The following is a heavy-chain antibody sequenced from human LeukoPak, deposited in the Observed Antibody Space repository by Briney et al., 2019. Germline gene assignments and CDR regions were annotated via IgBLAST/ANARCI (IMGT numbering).Heavy chain of an antibody. Sequence: SVPTLLEPTETLTLTCTFSAFSLASTGVGVGWGRESPGKALVWLATIYWDNDERYRPSLRSKHTITTDTSKKQVVLTRTYMEPVDTATCDAVHKLVEISNGWPGGYSNYWGQGILVAVS. J-gene: IGHJ4*02. V-gene: IGHV2-5*02. CDR2: IYWDNDE. CDR1: AFSLASTGVG. CDR3: VHKLVEISNGWPGGYSNY. D-gene: IGHD1-26*01.